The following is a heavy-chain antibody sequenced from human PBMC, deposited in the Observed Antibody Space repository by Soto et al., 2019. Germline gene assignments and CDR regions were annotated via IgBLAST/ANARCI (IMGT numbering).Heavy chain of an antibody. CDR3: VSGGPPGGGNDANYYDVDV. D-gene: IGHD3-16*01. Sequence: GGSLRLSCVGSEFTFSLYVIGWVRQAPGKGPEWVSFISGSGASTYYADSVKGRFAISRANSKNTVYLQMNNLRPEDTALYSFVSGGPPGGGNDANYYDVDVWGPGTSVTIYS. CDR2: ISGSGAST. CDR1: EFTFSLYV. V-gene: IGHV3-23*01. J-gene: IGHJ6*02.